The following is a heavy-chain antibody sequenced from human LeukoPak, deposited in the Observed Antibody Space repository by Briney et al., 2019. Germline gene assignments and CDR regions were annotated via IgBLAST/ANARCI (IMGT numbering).Heavy chain of an antibody. CDR1: GFTFRSYG. V-gene: IGHV3-30*02. CDR3: TNGGTYYYDSSGPAGFDY. D-gene: IGHD3-22*01. J-gene: IGHJ4*02. Sequence: PGGSLRLSCAASGFTFRSYGMHWVRQAPGKGLEWVAFIRYDGSKKYYADSVKGRFTIPRDNSKNTLYLQMNSLRAEDTAVYYCTNGGTYYYDSSGPAGFDYWGQGTLVTVSS. CDR2: IRYDGSKK.